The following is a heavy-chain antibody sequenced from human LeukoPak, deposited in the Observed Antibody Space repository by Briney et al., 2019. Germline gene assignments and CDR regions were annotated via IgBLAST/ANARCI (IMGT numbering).Heavy chain of an antibody. V-gene: IGHV3-21*04. CDR3: ARRMWYDNSWRGFDS. CDR1: GFTFSSYT. Sequence: KSGGSLRLSCAASGFTFSSYTMNWVRQAPGKGLEWVSSISSSSSYIYYADSVKGRFTISRDNAKNSLYLQMNSLRAEDTAMYYCARRMWYDNSWRGFDSWGQGTLVTVSS. D-gene: IGHD1-1*01. CDR2: ISSSSSYI. J-gene: IGHJ4*02.